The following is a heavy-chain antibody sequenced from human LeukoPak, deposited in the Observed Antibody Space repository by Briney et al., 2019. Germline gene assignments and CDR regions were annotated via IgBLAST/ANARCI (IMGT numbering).Heavy chain of an antibody. D-gene: IGHD3-3*02. Sequence: GGSLRLSCAASGFTFSNYGMHWVRQAPGKGLEWVTFIRYDGSNNYYADSVKGRFTVSRDKSKNTLYLQMNSLRAEDTAVYYCAKGQISRSDRFDYWGQGTLVTVSS. J-gene: IGHJ4*02. CDR2: IRYDGSNN. V-gene: IGHV3-30*02. CDR1: GFTFSNYG. CDR3: AKGQISRSDRFDY.